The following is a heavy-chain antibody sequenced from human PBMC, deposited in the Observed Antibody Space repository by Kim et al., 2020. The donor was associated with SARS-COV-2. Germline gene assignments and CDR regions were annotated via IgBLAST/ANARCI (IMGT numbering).Heavy chain of an antibody. V-gene: IGHV4-31*03. Sequence: SETLSLTCTVSGGSISSGGYYWSWIRQHPGKGLEWLGYIYYSGSTYYNPSLKSRVTISVDTSKNQFSLKLSSVTAADTAVYYCARAQGRTIFGVVIIVNAFDIWGQGTMVTVSS. CDR1: GGSISSGGYY. J-gene: IGHJ3*02. D-gene: IGHD3-3*01. CDR3: ARAQGRTIFGVVIIVNAFDI. CDR2: IYYSGST.